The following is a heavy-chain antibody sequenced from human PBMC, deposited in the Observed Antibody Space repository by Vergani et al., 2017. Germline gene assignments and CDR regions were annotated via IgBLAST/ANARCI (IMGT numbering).Heavy chain of an antibody. J-gene: IGHJ4*02. CDR3: TSFPTETSEYYESTGYYHRFFEK. D-gene: IGHD3-3*01. Sequence: VQLVQSGAEVKKPGATVKISCKVSGYPFSDYYMHWVRLAPGQGLEWMGWINPKNGLTKYAQRFQGRVSLTRDTSITTAFMELSSLRSDDTAMYYCTSFPTETSEYYESTGYYHRFFEKWGQGTLVTVSS. CDR2: INPKNGLT. V-gene: IGHV1-2*02. CDR1: GYPFSDYY.